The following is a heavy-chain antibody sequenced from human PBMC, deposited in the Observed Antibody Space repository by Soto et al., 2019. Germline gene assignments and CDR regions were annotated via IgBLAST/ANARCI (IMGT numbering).Heavy chain of an antibody. CDR3: ARVYYSSGRSLDY. D-gene: IGHD3-10*01. V-gene: IGHV4-31*03. CDR2: IYYSGST. CDR1: GGSISRAGYY. Sequence: QVHLQESGPGRVKPSQTLSLTCTVSGGSISRAGYYWSWIRQHPGKGLEWIGYIYYSGSTYYNPSLKSRVTISVDTSKSQFSLKLTSVTAADTAVYYCARVYYSSGRSLDYWGQGTLVTVSS. J-gene: IGHJ4*02.